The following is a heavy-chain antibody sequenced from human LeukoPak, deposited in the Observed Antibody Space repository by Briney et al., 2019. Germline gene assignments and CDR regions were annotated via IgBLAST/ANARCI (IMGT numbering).Heavy chain of an antibody. CDR3: AKWGDYDILTGYYDPDY. CDR1: GFTFRNYA. CDR2: IVGSGSST. D-gene: IGHD3-9*01. V-gene: IGHV3-23*01. J-gene: IGHJ4*02. Sequence: RGGSLRLSCAASGFTFRNYAMGWVRQAPGKGLEWVSAIVGSGSSTYYADSVKGRFTISRDNSKNTLYLQLNRLRAEDTAVYYCAKWGDYDILTGYYDPDYWGQGTLVTVSS.